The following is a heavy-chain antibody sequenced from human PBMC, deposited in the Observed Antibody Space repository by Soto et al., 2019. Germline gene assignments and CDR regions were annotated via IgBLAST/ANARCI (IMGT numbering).Heavy chain of an antibody. D-gene: IGHD2-2*01. J-gene: IGHJ5*02. CDR2: IIPIFGTA. CDR3: ASSGGYCSSTSCSHPLHNWFDP. V-gene: IGHV1-69*13. CDR1: GGTFSSYA. Sequence: SVKVSCKASGGTFSSYAISWVRQAPGQGLEWMGGIIPIFGTANYAQKFQGRVTITADESTSTAYMELSSLRSEDTAVYYCASSGGYCSSTSCSHPLHNWFDPWGQGTLVTVSS.